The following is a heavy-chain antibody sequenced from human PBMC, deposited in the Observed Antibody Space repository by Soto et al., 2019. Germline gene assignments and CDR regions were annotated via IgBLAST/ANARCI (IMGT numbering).Heavy chain of an antibody. Sequence: SLRLSCTASGFTFGDYAMSWFRQAPGKGLEWVGFIRSKAYGGTTEYAASVKGRFTISRDDSKSIAYLQMNSLKTEDTAVYYCTRAPLLDYDFWSGYRPGMDVWGQGTKVTVSS. J-gene: IGHJ6*02. CDR2: IRSKAYGGTT. CDR3: TRAPLLDYDFWSGYRPGMDV. CDR1: GFTFGDYA. D-gene: IGHD3-3*01. V-gene: IGHV3-49*03.